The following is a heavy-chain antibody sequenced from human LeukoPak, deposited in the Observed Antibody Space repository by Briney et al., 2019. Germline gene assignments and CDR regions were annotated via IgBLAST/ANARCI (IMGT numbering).Heavy chain of an antibody. CDR1: RFTFSSYN. V-gene: IGHV3-48*01. CDR2: ITLSGTSI. J-gene: IGHJ4*02. Sequence: GGSLRLSCAASRFTFSSYNMNWVRQAPGKGLEWVSYITLSGTSIYYADSVKGRFTISRDNAKNSLYLQMNTLRAEDTAVYYCASESPSSSSRTLDYWGQGTLVTVSS. CDR3: ASESPSSSSRTLDY. D-gene: IGHD2-2*01.